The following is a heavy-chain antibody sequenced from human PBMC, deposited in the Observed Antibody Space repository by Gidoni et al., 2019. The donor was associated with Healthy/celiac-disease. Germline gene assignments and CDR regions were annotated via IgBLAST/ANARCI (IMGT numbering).Heavy chain of an antibody. CDR3: TTDAYPPWFDP. V-gene: IGHV3-15*01. J-gene: IGHJ5*02. CDR1: GFTFRNAW. Sequence: EVQLVESGGGLVKPGGSLRLSCAASGFTFRNAWMSWVRQAPGKGLEWVGRIKSKTDGGTTDYAATVKGRFTISRDDSKNTLYLQMNSLKTEDTAVYYCTTDAYPPWFDPWGQGTLVTVSS. D-gene: IGHD2-2*02. CDR2: IKSKTDGGTT.